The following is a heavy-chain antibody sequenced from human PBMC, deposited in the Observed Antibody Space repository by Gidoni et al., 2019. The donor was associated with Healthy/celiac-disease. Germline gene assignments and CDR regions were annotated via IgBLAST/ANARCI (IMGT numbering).Heavy chain of an antibody. V-gene: IGHV4-59*01. CDR1: GGSISSYY. CDR2: IYYSGST. Sequence: QVQLQESGPGLVKPSETLSLTCTVSGGSISSYYWSWIRQPPGKGLEWIGYIYYSGSTNYNPSLKSRVTISVDTSKNQFSLKLSSVTAADTAVYYCARTDQQLVPQTTLYYFDYWGQGTLVTVSS. D-gene: IGHD6-13*01. J-gene: IGHJ4*02. CDR3: ARTDQQLVPQTTLYYFDY.